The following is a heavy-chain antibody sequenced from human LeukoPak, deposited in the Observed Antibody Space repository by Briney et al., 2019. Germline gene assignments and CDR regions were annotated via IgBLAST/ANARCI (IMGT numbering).Heavy chain of an antibody. Sequence: GGSLRLSCAASGFTFSSYAMHWVRQAPGKGLEWAAVISYDGSNKYYADSVKGRFTISRDNSKNTLYLQMNSLRAEDTAVYYCASPLGFGGVIVAPFDYWGQGTLVTVSS. CDR1: GFTFSSYA. J-gene: IGHJ4*02. V-gene: IGHV3-30*04. CDR2: ISYDGSNK. CDR3: ASPLGFGGVIVAPFDY. D-gene: IGHD3-16*02.